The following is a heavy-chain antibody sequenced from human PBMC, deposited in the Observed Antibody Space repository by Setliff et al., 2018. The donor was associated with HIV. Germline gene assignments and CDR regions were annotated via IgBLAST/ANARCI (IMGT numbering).Heavy chain of an antibody. V-gene: IGHV3-23*01. D-gene: IGHD1-7*01. CDR3: YKFDS. CDR1: GFTFSSYA. Sequence: PGGSLRLSCAASGFTFSSYAMSWVRQAPGKGLEWVSTISTSGANTYDADSMKGQFSLRLTSVTATDTAIYYCARHPREEPQRNYKFDSWGQGTLVTVSS. CDR2: ISTSGANT. J-gene: IGHJ4*02.